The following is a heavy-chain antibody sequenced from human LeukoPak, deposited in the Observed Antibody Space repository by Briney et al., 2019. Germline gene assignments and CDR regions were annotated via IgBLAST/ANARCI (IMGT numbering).Heavy chain of an antibody. V-gene: IGHV3-21*01. Sequence: GGSLRLSCAASGFTFSSYSMNWVRQAPGKGLEWVSSISSSSSYIYYADSVKGRFTISRDNAKNSLYLQMNSLRAEDTAVYYCARGVPSRGTPGDPEEKHAFDIWGQGTMVTVSS. CDR2: ISSSSSYI. D-gene: IGHD6-19*01. CDR3: ARGVPSRGTPGDPEEKHAFDI. CDR1: GFTFSSYS. J-gene: IGHJ3*02.